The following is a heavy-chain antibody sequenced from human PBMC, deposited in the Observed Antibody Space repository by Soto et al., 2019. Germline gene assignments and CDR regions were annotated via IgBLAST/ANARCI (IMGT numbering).Heavy chain of an antibody. CDR1: GFTFDDYA. V-gene: IGHV3-9*01. D-gene: IGHD5-12*01. CDR2: ISWNSGSI. J-gene: IGHJ3*02. CDR3: AKDSGYDPYDAFDI. Sequence: VQLVESGGGLVQPGRSLRLSCAASGFTFDDYAMHWVRQAPGKGLEWVSGISWNSGSIGYADSVKGRFTISRDNAKNSLYLQMNSLRAEDTALYYCAKDSGYDPYDAFDIWGQGTMVTVSS.